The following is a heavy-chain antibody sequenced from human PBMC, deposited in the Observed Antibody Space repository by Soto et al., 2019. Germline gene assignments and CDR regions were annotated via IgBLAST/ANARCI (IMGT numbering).Heavy chain of an antibody. V-gene: IGHV5-10-1*01. Sequence: GESLKISCEASGYMFPIYHISWVRQMPGKVLEWVGKIDPTDSRTMYRPSSRARITISVDKSINTAYLEWGRLKASDTAMYYCARHDCNGDFDFWGQGXQVTVYS. J-gene: IGHJ4*02. CDR1: GYMFPIYH. CDR2: IDPTDSRT. CDR3: ARHDCNGDFDF. D-gene: IGHD2-21*02.